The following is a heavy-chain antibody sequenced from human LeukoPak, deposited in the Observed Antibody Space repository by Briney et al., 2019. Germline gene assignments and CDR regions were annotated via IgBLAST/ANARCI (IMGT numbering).Heavy chain of an antibody. Sequence: ASVKVSCKASGYTFTSYYMHWVRQAPGQGLEWMGIINPSGGSTSYAQKFQGRVTMTRDTSTSTVYMELSRLRSDDTAVYYCARLLADSSGYPLMTGPNHDYWGQGTLVTVSS. CDR1: GYTFTSYY. CDR3: ARLLADSSGYPLMTGPNHDY. J-gene: IGHJ4*02. D-gene: IGHD3-22*01. V-gene: IGHV1-46*01. CDR2: INPSGGST.